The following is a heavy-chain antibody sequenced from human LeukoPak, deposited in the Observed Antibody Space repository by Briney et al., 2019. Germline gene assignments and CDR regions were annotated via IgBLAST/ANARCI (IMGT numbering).Heavy chain of an antibody. D-gene: IGHD3-16*01. CDR3: ARATQGDYYYFNY. CDR1: GDSVSSDSAA. V-gene: IGHV6-1*01. J-gene: IGHJ4*02. Sequence: SQTLSLTCAISGDSVSSDSAAWNWIRQSPSRGLEWLGRTYYRSKWGNDYAVSVKSRISINSDTSKNQFTLQLNSVTPEDTAVYYCARATQGDYYYFNYWGQGTLVTVSS. CDR2: TYYRSKWGN.